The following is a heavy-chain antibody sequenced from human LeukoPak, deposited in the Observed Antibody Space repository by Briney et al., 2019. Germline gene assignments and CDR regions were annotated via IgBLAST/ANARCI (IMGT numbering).Heavy chain of an antibody. V-gene: IGHV3-21*01. CDR1: GFTFSSYS. CDR3: ARDLGYCSGGNCYPFDY. CDR2: ITSSSSYI. Sequence: GGSLRLSCAASGFTFSSYSMYWVRQAPGKGLEWVSSITSSSSYIFYADSVSGRFTISRDNSKNSLYLQMNSLRAEDTAVYYCARDLGYCSGGNCYPFDYWGQGVLVTVSS. D-gene: IGHD2-15*01. J-gene: IGHJ4*02.